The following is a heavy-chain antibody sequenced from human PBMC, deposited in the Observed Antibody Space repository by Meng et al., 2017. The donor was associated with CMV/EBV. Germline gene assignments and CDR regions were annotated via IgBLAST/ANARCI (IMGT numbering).Heavy chain of an antibody. V-gene: IGHV4-59*01. D-gene: IGHD3-10*01. CDR2: IYYSGST. J-gene: IGHJ6*02. CDR1: GGSISSYY. CDR3: ARDRTMVRGVHGMDV. Sequence: SETLSLTCTVSGGSISSYYWSWIRQPPGKGLEWIGYIYYSGSTNYNPSLKSRVTISVDTSKNQFSLKLSSVTAADTAVYYCARDRTMVRGVHGMDVWGQGTTVTVSS.